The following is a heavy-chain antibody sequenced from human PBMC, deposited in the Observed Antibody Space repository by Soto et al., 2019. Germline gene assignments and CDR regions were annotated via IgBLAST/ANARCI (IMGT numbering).Heavy chain of an antibody. CDR2: FRAGGDDGTT. Sequence: EVHLLESGGGLVQPGGSLRLSCVASGFTFSSYSMSWVRQAPGKGLEWVSGFRAGGDDGTTYYADSVKGRFTIARDNSKTTLFLQMNSLRAEDTAIYYCAKKVYSGSGRQYFHYFGQGTLVTVSS. V-gene: IGHV3-23*01. D-gene: IGHD3-10*01. CDR1: GFTFSSYS. J-gene: IGHJ4*02. CDR3: AKKVYSGSGRQYFHY.